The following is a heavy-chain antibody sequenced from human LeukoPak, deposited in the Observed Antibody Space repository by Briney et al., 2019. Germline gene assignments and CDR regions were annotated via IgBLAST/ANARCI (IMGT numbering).Heavy chain of an antibody. D-gene: IGHD3-16*01. CDR2: IYTSGST. V-gene: IGHV4-4*07. Sequence: SETLSLTCKVSGGSISSYYWNWIRQPAGKGLEWIGRIYTSGSTHYSPSLKSRVTMSVDRSKNQFSLNLTSVTAADTAVYYCATVGGAFDIWGQGTMVTVSS. J-gene: IGHJ3*02. CDR1: GGSISSYY. CDR3: ATVGGAFDI.